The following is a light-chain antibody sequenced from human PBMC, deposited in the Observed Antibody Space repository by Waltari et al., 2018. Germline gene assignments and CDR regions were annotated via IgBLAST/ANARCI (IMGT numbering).Light chain of an antibody. J-gene: IGKJ1*01. CDR1: QDVKYW. V-gene: IGKV1-12*01. CDR2: HAS. CDR3: QQANSFPRT. Sequence: DIQMTQSPSSVSASVGDRVTITCRASQDVKYWLAWYQQRPGKAPKLLIFHASSLESGVPSRFSGSGSGTEFNLIISSLQPEDFATYFCQQANSFPRTFGQGTKVEI.